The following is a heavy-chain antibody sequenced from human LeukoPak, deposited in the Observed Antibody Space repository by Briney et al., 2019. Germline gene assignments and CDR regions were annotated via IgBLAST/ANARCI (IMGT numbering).Heavy chain of an antibody. CDR2: IYPGDSDT. D-gene: IGHD3-9*01. V-gene: IGHV5-51*01. Sequence: GESLKISCKGSGYSFTSYWIGWVRQMPGKGLEWMGIIYPGDSDTRYSPSFQGQVTISADKSISTAYLQWSSLKASDTAMYYCARLSYYDILTGFTPLDYRGQGTLVTVSS. J-gene: IGHJ4*02. CDR3: ARLSYYDILTGFTPLDY. CDR1: GYSFTSYW.